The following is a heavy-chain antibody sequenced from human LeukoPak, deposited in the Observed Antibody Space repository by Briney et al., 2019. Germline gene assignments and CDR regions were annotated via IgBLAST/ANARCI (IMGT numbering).Heavy chain of an antibody. CDR3: ARRVITYSTSFFDS. D-gene: IGHD6-13*01. Sequence: PSETLSLTCAMSGGSISGGKDFWGWIRQSPGKGLEWIGSIYYTGSTYYNPSLKSRVTISVDTSKSEFSLMVHSVTAADTAMYYCARRVITYSTSFFDSWGQGTLVTVAS. CDR2: IYYTGST. CDR1: GGSISGGKDF. J-gene: IGHJ4*02. V-gene: IGHV4-39*01.